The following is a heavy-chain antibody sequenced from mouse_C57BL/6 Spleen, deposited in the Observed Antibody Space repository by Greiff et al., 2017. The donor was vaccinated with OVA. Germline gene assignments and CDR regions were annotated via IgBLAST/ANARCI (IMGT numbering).Heavy chain of an antibody. J-gene: IGHJ2*01. CDR3: AIPSYDGYYTYYFDY. V-gene: IGHV1-74*01. D-gene: IGHD2-3*01. CDR2: IHPSDSDT. CDR1: GYTFTSYW. Sequence: QVQLQQPGAELVKPGASVKVSCKASGYTFTSYWMHWVKQRPGQGLEWIGRIHPSDSDTNYNQKFKGKATLTVDKSSSTAYMQLSSLTSEDSAVYDCAIPSYDGYYTYYFDYWGQGTTLTVSS.